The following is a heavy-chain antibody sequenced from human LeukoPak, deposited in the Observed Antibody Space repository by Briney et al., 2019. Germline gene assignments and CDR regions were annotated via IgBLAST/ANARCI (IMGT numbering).Heavy chain of an antibody. CDR1: GFTFSSYA. D-gene: IGHD3-22*01. Sequence: PGGSLRLSCAASGFTFSSYAMHWVRQAPGKGLEWVAVISYDGSNKYYADSVKGRFTISRDNSKNTLYLQMNSLRAEDTAVYYCARDIVGNYYDSSGYGSTFDYWGQGTLVTVSS. V-gene: IGHV3-30*04. J-gene: IGHJ4*02. CDR2: ISYDGSNK. CDR3: ARDIVGNYYDSSGYGSTFDY.